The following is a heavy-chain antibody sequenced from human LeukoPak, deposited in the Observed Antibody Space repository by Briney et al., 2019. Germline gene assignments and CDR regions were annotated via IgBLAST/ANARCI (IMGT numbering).Heavy chain of an antibody. CDR3: ARDPGGYSSGWDFDY. V-gene: IGHV3-30-3*01. Sequence: GGSLRLSCAASGFTFSSYAMHWVRQAPGKGLEWVAVISSDGSNKFYPDSVKGRFTISRDNSKNTLYLQMTSLRAKDTAVYYCARDPGGYSSGWDFDYWGQGTLVTVSS. CDR2: ISSDGSNK. J-gene: IGHJ4*02. CDR1: GFTFSSYA. D-gene: IGHD6-19*01.